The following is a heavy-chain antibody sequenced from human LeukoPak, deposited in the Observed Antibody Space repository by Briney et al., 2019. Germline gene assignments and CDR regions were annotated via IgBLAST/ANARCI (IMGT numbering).Heavy chain of an antibody. Sequence: SETLSLTCAVYGGSFSGYYWNWIRQPAGKGLEWIARIYTSGSTNYNPSLKSRVTMSVDTSKNQFSLKLSSVTAADTAVYYCARELHYYGSGSYYYYYYMDVWGKGTTVTISS. J-gene: IGHJ6*03. CDR1: GGSFSGYY. CDR3: ARELHYYGSGSYYYYYYMDV. V-gene: IGHV4-4*07. CDR2: IYTSGST. D-gene: IGHD3-10*01.